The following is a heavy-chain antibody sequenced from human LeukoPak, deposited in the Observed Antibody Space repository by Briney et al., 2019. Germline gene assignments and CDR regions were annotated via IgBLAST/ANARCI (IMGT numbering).Heavy chain of an antibody. V-gene: IGHV4-30-4*07. Sequence: SETLSLTCAVSGGSISSGGYSWSWIRQPPGKGLEWIGYIYYSGSTYYNPSLKSRVTISVDTSKNQFSLKLSSVTAADTAVYYCARRRFDDYGDLFLDPWGQGTPVTVSS. J-gene: IGHJ5*02. CDR1: GGSISSGGYS. D-gene: IGHD4-17*01. CDR2: IYYSGST. CDR3: ARRRFDDYGDLFLDP.